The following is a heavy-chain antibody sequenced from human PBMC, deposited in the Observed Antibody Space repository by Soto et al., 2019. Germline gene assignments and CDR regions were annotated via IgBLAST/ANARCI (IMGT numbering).Heavy chain of an antibody. J-gene: IGHJ4*02. D-gene: IGHD3-10*01. Sequence: EVQLVESGGGLVQPGGSLRLSCAASGFTFSTYWMSWVRQAPGKGLEWVANIKQDVSEKYYVDSVKGRFTISRDNAKNSLYLQMNSLRAEDTAVYYCSRAKEALWFLVDYWGQGSLVTVSS. CDR3: SRAKEALWFLVDY. CDR1: GFTFSTYW. CDR2: IKQDVSEK. V-gene: IGHV3-7*03.